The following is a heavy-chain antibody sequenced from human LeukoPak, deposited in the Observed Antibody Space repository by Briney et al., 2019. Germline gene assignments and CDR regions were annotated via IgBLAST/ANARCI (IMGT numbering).Heavy chain of an antibody. CDR1: GYTFTGYY. Sequence: ASVKVSCKASGYTFTGYYMHWVRQAPGQGLEWMGWINPNSGGTNYAQKFQGRVTMTRDTSISTAYMELSRLRSDDTAVYYCATPMGDYYDSSGRYNWFDPWGQGTLVTVSS. CDR2: INPNSGGT. J-gene: IGHJ5*02. D-gene: IGHD3-22*01. CDR3: ATPMGDYYDSSGRYNWFDP. V-gene: IGHV1-2*02.